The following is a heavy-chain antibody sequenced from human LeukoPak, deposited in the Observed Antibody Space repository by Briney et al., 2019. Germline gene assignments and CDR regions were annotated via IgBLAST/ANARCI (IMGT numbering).Heavy chain of an antibody. V-gene: IGHV3-23*01. CDR1: GFTFSSYA. CDR3: ARGVVLWFGELYY. Sequence: GGSLRLSCAASGFTFSSYAMSWVRQAPGKGLEWVSAISGSGGSTYYADSVKGRFTISRDNSKNTLYLQMNSLRAEDTAVYYCARGVVLWFGELYYWGQGTLVTVSS. CDR2: ISGSGGST. J-gene: IGHJ4*02. D-gene: IGHD3-10*01.